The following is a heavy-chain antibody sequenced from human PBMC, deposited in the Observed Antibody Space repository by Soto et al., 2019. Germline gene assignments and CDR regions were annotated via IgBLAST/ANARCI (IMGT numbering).Heavy chain of an antibody. V-gene: IGHV4-31*03. CDR3: ARVKGYCSGTNCYPDY. D-gene: IGHD2-2*01. J-gene: IGHJ4*01. CDR2: IYYSGYT. CDR1: GGSISSGGYY. Sequence: PSETLSLTCTVSGGSISSGGYYWSWIRQHPGKGLEWIGYIYYSGYTYYNPSLKSRVTISSDTSKNQFYLKLSSVTAADTAMYYCARVKGYCSGTNCYPDYWGHGTLVTVSS.